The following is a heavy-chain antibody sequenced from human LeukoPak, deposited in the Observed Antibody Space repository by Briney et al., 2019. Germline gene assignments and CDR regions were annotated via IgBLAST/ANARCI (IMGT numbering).Heavy chain of an antibody. CDR2: ISGSGGST. CDR1: GFTFSNYA. J-gene: IGHJ4*02. D-gene: IGHD2-2*01. V-gene: IGHV3-23*01. Sequence: PGGSLRLSCAASGFTFSNYAMSWVRQAPGKGLEWVSAISGSGGSTYYADSVKGRFTISRDNSKNTLYLQVNSLRAEDTAVYYCAKDKAGVVPAATHFDFWGQGTLVTVSS. CDR3: AKDKAGVVPAATHFDF.